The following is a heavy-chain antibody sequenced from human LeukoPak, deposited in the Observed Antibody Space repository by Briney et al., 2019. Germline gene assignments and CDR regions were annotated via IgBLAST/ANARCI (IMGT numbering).Heavy chain of an antibody. CDR2: MYNSGST. V-gene: IGHV4-59*01. D-gene: IGHD2/OR15-2a*01. CDR1: GGSISSYN. CDR3: AKESNSSDNWYFDL. J-gene: IGHJ2*01. Sequence: SETLSLTCIVSGGSISSYNWNWIRQPPGKGLEWIGYMYNSGSTNNNPSLKSRVTISVDKSKNQFSLRLSSVTAADTAVYYCAKESNSSDNWYFDLWGRGTLVTVSS.